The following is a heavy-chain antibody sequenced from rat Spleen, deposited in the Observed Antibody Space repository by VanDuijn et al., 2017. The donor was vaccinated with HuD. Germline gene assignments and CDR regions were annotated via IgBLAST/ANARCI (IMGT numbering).Heavy chain of an antibody. CDR1: GFTFNNYL. CDR3: ARRHYGYTDYFDY. CDR2: FSYDGIST. Sequence: EVQLVESGGGLVQPGRSLKLSCEASGFTFNNYLMAWVRQVPTKGLEWVATFSYDGISTYYRDSVRGRFTISTDNAKSTLSLQMDSLRSEDTATYYCARRHYGYTDYFDYWGQGVMVTVSS. J-gene: IGHJ2*01. D-gene: IGHD1-9*01. V-gene: IGHV5-29*01.